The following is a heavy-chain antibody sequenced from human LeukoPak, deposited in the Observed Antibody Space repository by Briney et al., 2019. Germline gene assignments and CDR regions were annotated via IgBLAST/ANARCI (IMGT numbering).Heavy chain of an antibody. J-gene: IGHJ3*02. CDR1: GFTFSSNY. D-gene: IGHD3-10*01. V-gene: IGHV3-66*01. Sequence: GGSLRLSCAASGFTFSSNYMSWVRQAPGKGLEWVSVIYSGGSTYYADSVKGRFTISRDNSKNTLYLQMNSPRAEDTAVYYCARAGRYGSGSYYKQDRPAAFDIWGQGTMVTVSS. CDR3: ARAGRYGSGSYYKQDRPAAFDI. CDR2: IYSGGST.